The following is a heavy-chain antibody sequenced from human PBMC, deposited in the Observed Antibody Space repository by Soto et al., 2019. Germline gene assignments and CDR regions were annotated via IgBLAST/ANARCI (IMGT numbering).Heavy chain of an antibody. J-gene: IGHJ6*02. D-gene: IGHD3-9*01. V-gene: IGHV3-15*07. Sequence: GGSLRLSSASSVVTFTNALMNGVRQAPGKGLEWVGRIKSKTDGGTTDYAAPVKGRFTISRDDSKNTLYLQMNSLKTEDTAVYYCTTGDTIFLYGMDVWGQGTTVTVSS. CDR3: TTGDTIFLYGMDV. CDR1: VVTFTNAL. CDR2: IKSKTDGGTT.